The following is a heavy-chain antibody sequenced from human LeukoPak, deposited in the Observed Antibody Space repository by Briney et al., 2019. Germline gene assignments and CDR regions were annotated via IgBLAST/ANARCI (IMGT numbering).Heavy chain of an antibody. J-gene: IGHJ6*02. CDR1: GFTFSSYA. V-gene: IGHV3-30-3*01. D-gene: IGHD6-19*01. Sequence: GSLRLSCAASGFTFSSYAVHWVRQAPGKGLEWVAVISYDGSNKYYADSVKGRFTISRDNAKNSLYLQMTSLRGKDTALYYCARQVAGRSNGLHVWGQGTTVAISS. CDR3: ARQVAGRSNGLHV. CDR2: ISYDGSNK.